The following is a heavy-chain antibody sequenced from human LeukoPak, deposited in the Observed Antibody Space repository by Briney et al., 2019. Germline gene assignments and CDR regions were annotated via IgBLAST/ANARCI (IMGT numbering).Heavy chain of an antibody. D-gene: IGHD2-8*01. Sequence: PSETLSLTCTVSGGSISGYYWNWIRQPPGKGLEWIGYIYYSGSTNYNPSLKSRVTISVDTSKNQFSLKLSSVTAADTAVYYCARGVMDHDAFDIWGQGTMVTVSS. CDR2: IYYSGST. CDR3: ARGVMDHDAFDI. CDR1: GGSISGYY. J-gene: IGHJ3*02. V-gene: IGHV4-59*01.